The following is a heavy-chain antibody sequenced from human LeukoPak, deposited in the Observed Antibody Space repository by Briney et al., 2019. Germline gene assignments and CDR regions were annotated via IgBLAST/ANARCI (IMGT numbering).Heavy chain of an antibody. J-gene: IGHJ4*02. CDR2: IIPLFRTA. Sequence: SVKVSCKTSGDTFSSYVIGWVRQAPGQGLEWMGGIIPLFRTANYGQKFQGRVTITADESTITAYMELSSLRSEDTAVYYCARGYWGSYYFDYWGQGTLVTVSS. D-gene: IGHD7-27*01. CDR3: ARGYWGSYYFDY. CDR1: GDTFSSYV. V-gene: IGHV1-69*13.